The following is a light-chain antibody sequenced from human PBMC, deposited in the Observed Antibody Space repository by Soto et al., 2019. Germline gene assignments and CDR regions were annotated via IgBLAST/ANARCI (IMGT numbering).Light chain of an antibody. V-gene: IGKV3-15*01. Sequence: EIVLTQSPGTLSLSPGQRATLSCRASQSVISSYLAWYQQKPGQAPRLLIYGASTRATGIPARFSGSGSGTELTLTISSLLSEDFAVYYCQQYDNWPPWTFGQGTKVDIK. J-gene: IGKJ1*01. CDR2: GAS. CDR1: QSVISSY. CDR3: QQYDNWPPWT.